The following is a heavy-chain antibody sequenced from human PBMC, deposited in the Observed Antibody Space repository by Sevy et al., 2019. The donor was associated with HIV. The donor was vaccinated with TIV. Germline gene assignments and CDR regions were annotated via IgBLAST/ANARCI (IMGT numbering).Heavy chain of an antibody. CDR2: IYHTGST. D-gene: IGHD5-18*01. CDR3: ARHAFKHGYWPSYFDS. V-gene: IGHV4-39*01. Sequence: SETLSLTCTVSGGSISAKNYFWGWIRQPPGKGLEWIGSIYHTGSTYHSPSLQSRVGISVDTSKKLFSVKLSSVTAADTAVYFCARHAFKHGYWPSYFDSRSHGTLVTVSS. J-gene: IGHJ4*01. CDR1: GGSISAKNYF.